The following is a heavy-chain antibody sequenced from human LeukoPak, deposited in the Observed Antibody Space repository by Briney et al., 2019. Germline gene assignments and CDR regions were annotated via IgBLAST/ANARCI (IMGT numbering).Heavy chain of an antibody. Sequence: SETLSLTCAVYGGSFSGYYWSWIRQPPGKGLEWIGYIYYSGSTNYNPSLKSRVTISVDTSKNQFSLKLSSVTAADTAVYYCASDYGGNTSFDYWGQGTLVTVSS. CDR2: IYYSGST. CDR1: GGSFSGYY. V-gene: IGHV4-59*08. J-gene: IGHJ4*02. D-gene: IGHD4-23*01. CDR3: ASDYGGNTSFDY.